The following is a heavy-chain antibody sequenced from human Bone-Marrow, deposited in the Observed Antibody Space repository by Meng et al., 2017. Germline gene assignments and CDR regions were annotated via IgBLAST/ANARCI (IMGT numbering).Heavy chain of an antibody. Sequence: GESLKISCAASGFTFSSYEMNWVRQAPGKGLEWVSYISSSGSTIYYADSVKGRFTISRDNAKNSLYLQMNSLRAEDTAVYYCARDQYCSGGSCYSGYYYYGMDVWGQGNMVNVCS. CDR1: GFTFSSYE. J-gene: IGHJ6*01. CDR3: ARDQYCSGGSCYSGYYYYGMDV. CDR2: ISSSGSTI. D-gene: IGHD2-15*01. V-gene: IGHV3-48*03.